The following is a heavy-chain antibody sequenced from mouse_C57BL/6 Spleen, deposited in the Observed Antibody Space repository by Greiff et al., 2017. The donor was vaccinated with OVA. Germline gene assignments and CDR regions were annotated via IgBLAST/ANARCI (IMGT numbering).Heavy chain of an antibody. Sequence: VQLQQPGAELVKPGASVKMSCKASGYTFTSYWITWVKQRPGQGLAWIGDIYPGSGSTNYNEKFKSKATLTVDTSSSTAYMQLSSLTSEDSAVYYCARWGFSSYEAMDYWGQGTSVTVSS. CDR2: IYPGSGST. CDR3: ARWGFSSYEAMDY. CDR1: GYTFTSYW. J-gene: IGHJ4*01. V-gene: IGHV1-55*01. D-gene: IGHD1-1*01.